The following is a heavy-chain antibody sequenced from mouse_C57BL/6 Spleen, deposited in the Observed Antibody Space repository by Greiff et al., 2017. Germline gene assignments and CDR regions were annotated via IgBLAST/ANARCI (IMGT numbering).Heavy chain of an antibody. D-gene: IGHD2-5*01. Sequence: QVHVKQPGAELVRPGSSVKLSCKASGYTFTSYWMHWVKQRPIQGLEWIGNIDPSDSETHYNQKFKDKATLTVDKSSSTAYMQLSSLTSEDSAVYYCAREEPTIVTTRYYAMDYWGQGTSVTVSS. J-gene: IGHJ4*01. CDR1: GYTFTSYW. CDR3: AREEPTIVTTRYYAMDY. CDR2: IDPSDSET. V-gene: IGHV1-52*01.